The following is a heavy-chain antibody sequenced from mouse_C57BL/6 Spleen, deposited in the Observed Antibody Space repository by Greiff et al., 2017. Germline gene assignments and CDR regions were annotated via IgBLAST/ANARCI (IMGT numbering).Heavy chain of an antibody. D-gene: IGHD2-2*01. CDR2: ISSGSSTI. CDR1: GFTFSDYG. J-gene: IGHJ3*01. CDR3: ARGLYGCDAWCAY. V-gene: IGHV5-17*01. Sequence: EVKLMESGGGLVKPGGSLKLSCAASGFTFSDYGMHWVRQAPEKGLEWVAYISSGSSTIYYADTVQGRFTISRDNAKNTLFLQMTSLRSEDTAMYYGARGLYGCDAWCAYWGQGTLVTVSA.